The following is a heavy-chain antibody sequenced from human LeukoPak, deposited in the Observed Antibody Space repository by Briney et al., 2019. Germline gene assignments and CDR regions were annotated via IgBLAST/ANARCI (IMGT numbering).Heavy chain of an antibody. J-gene: IGHJ6*02. CDR1: GFTFDDYT. CDR3: AKGDSGEIGSGMDV. CDR2: ISWDGGST. V-gene: IGHV3-43*01. Sequence: GGSLRLSCAASGFTFDDYTMHWVRQAPGKGLEWVSLISWDGGSTYYADSVKGRFTISRDNSKNSLYLQMNSLRTEDTALYYCAKGDSGEIGSGMDVWGQGTTVTVSS. D-gene: IGHD4-17*01.